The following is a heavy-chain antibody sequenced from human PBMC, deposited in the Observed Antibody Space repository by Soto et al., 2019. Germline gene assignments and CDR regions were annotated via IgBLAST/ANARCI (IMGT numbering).Heavy chain of an antibody. V-gene: IGHV1-8*01. Sequence: GASVKVSCKASGYTFTSYDINWVRQATGQGLEWMGWMNPNSGNTGYAQKFQGRVTMTRNTSISTAYMELSSLRSEDTAVYYCARTETGYHEFWSPRNHDAFYLWGQGSMVTVS. J-gene: IGHJ3*01. CDR2: MNPNSGNT. D-gene: IGHD3-3*01. CDR3: ARTETGYHEFWSPRNHDAFYL. CDR1: GYTFTSYD.